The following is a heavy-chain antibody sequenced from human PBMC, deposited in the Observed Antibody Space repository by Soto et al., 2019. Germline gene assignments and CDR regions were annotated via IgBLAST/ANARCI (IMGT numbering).Heavy chain of an antibody. V-gene: IGHV1-18*01. CDR3: ARESMVRGVILPLYYYYYMDV. CDR2: ISAYNGNT. J-gene: IGHJ6*03. D-gene: IGHD3-10*01. Sequence: QVQLVQSGAEVKKPGASVKVSCKASGYTFTSYGISWVRQAPGQGLEWMGWISAYNGNTNYAQKLQGRVTMTTDTSPSTEYMGLRSLRSDDTALYYCARESMVRGVILPLYYYYYMDVWGKGTTVTVSS. CDR1: GYTFTSYG.